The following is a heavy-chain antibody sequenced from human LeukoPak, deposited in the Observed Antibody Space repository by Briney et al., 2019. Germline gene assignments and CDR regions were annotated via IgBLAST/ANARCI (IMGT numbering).Heavy chain of an antibody. CDR3: TRGAGWLIDY. Sequence: KPSETLSLTCTVSGVSISDYYRGWIRQPPGKGLEWIGYFYNSGSSTYNPSLKSRVTISADTSKNQFSLKLNSVTAADTAVYYCTRGAGWLIDYWGQGILVTVSS. D-gene: IGHD3-16*01. V-gene: IGHV4-59*01. J-gene: IGHJ4*02. CDR2: FYNSGSS. CDR1: GVSISDYY.